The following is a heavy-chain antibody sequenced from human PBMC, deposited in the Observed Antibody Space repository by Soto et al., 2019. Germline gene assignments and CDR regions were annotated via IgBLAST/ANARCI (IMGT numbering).Heavy chain of an antibody. CDR3: AKDRKYFYYGVDV. V-gene: IGHV3-9*01. CDR1: GFIFDDYA. Sequence: EVQLVESGGGLVQPGRSLRLSCAASGFIFDDYAMHWVRQAPGKGLEWVSGISWTSGGIGYAASVKGRFTISRDNGKNSLYLQMNSLRAEDTALYYCAKDRKYFYYGVDVWGQGTTVTVSS. J-gene: IGHJ6*02. CDR2: ISWTSGGI.